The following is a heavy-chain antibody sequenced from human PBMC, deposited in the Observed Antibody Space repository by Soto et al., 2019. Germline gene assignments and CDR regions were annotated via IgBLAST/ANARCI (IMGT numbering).Heavy chain of an antibody. Sequence: SETLSLTCRVSGGTIRSYYWIWIRQPPGKGLEWIGFIYYSGSTNYNPSLKSRVTISVDTSKNQFSLKLSSVTAADTAVYFCARLITGGEYYFDYWGQGTLVTVSS. CDR3: ARLITGGEYYFDY. CDR2: IYYSGST. J-gene: IGHJ4*02. D-gene: IGHD3-16*01. CDR1: GGTIRSYY. V-gene: IGHV4-59*08.